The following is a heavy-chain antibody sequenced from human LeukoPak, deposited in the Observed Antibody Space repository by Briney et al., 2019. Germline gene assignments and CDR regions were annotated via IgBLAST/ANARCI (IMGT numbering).Heavy chain of an antibody. CDR3: ARGVKSTYYDFWSVPSSDY. CDR1: GDYISNYY. Sequence: SETLSLTCTVSGDYISNYYWSWIRQPPGKRLEWIGYIFYTGNTNYNPSLKSRVTISLDKAKNQFSLKVNSVTAADTAVYYCARGVKSTYYDFWSVPSSDYWGQGTLVTVSS. J-gene: IGHJ4*02. D-gene: IGHD3-3*01. V-gene: IGHV4-59*01. CDR2: IFYTGNT.